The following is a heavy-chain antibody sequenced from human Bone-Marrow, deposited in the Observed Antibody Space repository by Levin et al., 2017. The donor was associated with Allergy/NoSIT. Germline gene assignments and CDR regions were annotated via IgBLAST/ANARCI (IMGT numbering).Heavy chain of an antibody. J-gene: IGHJ4*02. CDR1: GGTFSSYA. Sequence: ASVKVSCKASGGTFSSYAISWVRQAPGQGLEWMGGIIPIFGTANYAQKFQGRVTITADKSTSTAYMELSSLRSEDTAVYYCARGARYYDSSGYWGFDYWGQGTLVTVSS. CDR2: IIPIFGTA. V-gene: IGHV1-69*06. D-gene: IGHD3-22*01. CDR3: ARGARYYDSSGYWGFDY.